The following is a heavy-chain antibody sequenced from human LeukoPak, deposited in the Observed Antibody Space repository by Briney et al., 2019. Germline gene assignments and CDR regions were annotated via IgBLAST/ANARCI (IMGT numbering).Heavy chain of an antibody. CDR2: IKSKTDGGTT. CDR3: TTVVDSSGYFVRDY. V-gene: IGHV3-15*01. CDR1: RFTFSNAW. Sequence: GGSLRLSCAGSRFTFSNAWMSWVRQAPGKGLEWVGRIKSKTDGGTTDYAAPVKGRFTISRDDSKNTLYLQMNSLKTEDTAVYYCTTVVDSSGYFVRDYWGQGTLVTVSS. D-gene: IGHD3-22*01. J-gene: IGHJ4*02.